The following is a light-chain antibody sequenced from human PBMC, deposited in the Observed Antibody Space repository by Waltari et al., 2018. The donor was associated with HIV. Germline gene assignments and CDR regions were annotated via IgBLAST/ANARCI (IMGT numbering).Light chain of an antibody. CDR2: DVA. V-gene: IGKV3-15*01. CDR1: QSVSSN. J-gene: IGKJ4*01. Sequence: EIVMTQSPATLSLSLEERVTLSCRASQSVSSNLAWYQQKPGQAPRLLIYDVATRATGIPARFSGSGSGTEFTLTISSLESEDFAVYYCQQYKNWPLTFGGGTKAEIK. CDR3: QQYKNWPLT.